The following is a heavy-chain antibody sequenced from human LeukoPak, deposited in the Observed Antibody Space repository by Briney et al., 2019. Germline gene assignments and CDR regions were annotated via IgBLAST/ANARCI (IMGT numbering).Heavy chain of an antibody. CDR1: GGSISSYY. J-gene: IGHJ2*01. D-gene: IGHD7-27*01. CDR3: ARALGRFDL. V-gene: IGHV4-59*01. CDR2: IYYSGST. Sequence: PSETLSLTCTVSGGSISSYYWSWIRQPPGKGLEWIGYIYYSGSTNYNPSLKSRVTISVDTCKNQFSLKLSSVTAADTAVYYCARALGRFDLWGRGTLVTVSS.